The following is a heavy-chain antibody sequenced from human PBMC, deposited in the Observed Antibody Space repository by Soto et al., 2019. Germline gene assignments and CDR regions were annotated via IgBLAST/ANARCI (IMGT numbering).Heavy chain of an antibody. CDR2: IYYSGST. D-gene: IGHD3-16*01. CDR3: AREGRDYDFFSRGMDV. V-gene: IGHV4-31*03. J-gene: IGHJ6*02. Sequence: SETLSLTCTVSGGSISSGGYYWSWIRQHPGKGLEWIGYIYYSGSTYYNPSLKSRVTISVDMSKNQFSLKLSSVTAADTAVYYCAREGRDYDFFSRGMDVWGQGTTVTVSS. CDR1: GGSISSGGYY.